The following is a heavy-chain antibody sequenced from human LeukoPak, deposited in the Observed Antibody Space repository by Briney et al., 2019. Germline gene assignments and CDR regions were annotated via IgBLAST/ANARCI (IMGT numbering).Heavy chain of an antibody. CDR1: GGSISSSSDY. D-gene: IGHD6-13*01. CDR2: IYYSGST. J-gene: IGHJ4*02. Sequence: SETLSLTCTVSGGSISSSSDYWAWIRQPPGKGLEWIGSIYYSGSTNHNPSLKSRVTISVDKSKNQFSLKLSSVTAADTAVYYCARGAYSSSWYQLDYWGQGTLVTVSS. CDR3: ARGAYSSSWYQLDY. V-gene: IGHV4-39*07.